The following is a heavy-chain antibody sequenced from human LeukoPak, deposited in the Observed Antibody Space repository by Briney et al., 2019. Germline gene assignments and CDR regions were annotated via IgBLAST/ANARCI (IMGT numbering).Heavy chain of an antibody. D-gene: IGHD3-9*01. J-gene: IGHJ6*02. V-gene: IGHV1-2*02. CDR1: GYTFTGYY. CDR2: INPNSGGT. Sequence: ASVKVSCKASGYTFTGYYMHWVRQAPGQGLEWMGWINPNSGGTNYAQKFQGRVTMTRDTSISTAYMELSRLRSDDTAVYYCARVDYDILTGYYIGGMDVWGQGTTVTASS. CDR3: ARVDYDILTGYYIGGMDV.